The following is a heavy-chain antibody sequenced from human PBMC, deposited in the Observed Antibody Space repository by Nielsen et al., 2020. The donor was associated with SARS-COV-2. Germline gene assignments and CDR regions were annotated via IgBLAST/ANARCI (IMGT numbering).Heavy chain of an antibody. J-gene: IGHJ4*01. V-gene: IGHV4-34*01. CDR1: GGSFSGYY. Sequence: SETLSLTCAVYGGSFSGYYWSWIRQPPGKGLEWIGEINHSGSTNYNPSLKSRVTISVDTSKNQFSLKLSSVTAADTAVYYCARDTKIQLWLGPCDYWGHGTLVTVSS. CDR2: INHSGST. CDR3: ARDTKIQLWLGPCDY. D-gene: IGHD5-18*01.